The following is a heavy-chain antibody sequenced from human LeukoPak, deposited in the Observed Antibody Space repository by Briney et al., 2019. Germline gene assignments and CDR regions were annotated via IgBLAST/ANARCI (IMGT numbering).Heavy chain of an antibody. J-gene: IGHJ3*02. CDR1: GGSFSGYY. CDR3: ARDLSPPDYDILTGYSFDAFDI. CDR2: IYTSGST. V-gene: IGHV4-4*07. Sequence: SETLSLTCAVYGGSFSGYYWSWIRQPAGKGLEWIGRIYTSGSTNYNPSLKSRVTISVDTSKNQFSLKLSSVTAADTAVYYCARDLSPPDYDILTGYSFDAFDIWGQGTMVTVSS. D-gene: IGHD3-9*01.